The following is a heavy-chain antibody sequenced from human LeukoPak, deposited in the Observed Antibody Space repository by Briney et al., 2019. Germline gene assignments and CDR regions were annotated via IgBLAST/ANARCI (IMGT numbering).Heavy chain of an antibody. CDR1: GFTFSNFA. CDR3: VKDPGYSSSWYFDY. CDR2: ISSNGGAT. J-gene: IGHJ4*02. V-gene: IGHV3-64D*06. Sequence: GGSLRLSCSASGFTFSNFAMHWVRQAPGKGLEYVSTISSNGGATSYADSVKGRFTISRDNSKNTLDLQMSSLRPEDTAVYYCVKDPGYSSSWYFDYWGQGTLVPVSS. D-gene: IGHD6-13*01.